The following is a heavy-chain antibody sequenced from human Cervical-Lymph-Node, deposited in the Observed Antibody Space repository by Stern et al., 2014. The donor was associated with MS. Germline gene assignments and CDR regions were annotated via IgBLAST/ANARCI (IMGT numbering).Heavy chain of an antibody. CDR3: AKRSRLYDAFDI. CDR2: IYYSGST. Sequence: QVQLQESGPGLVKPSETLSLTCTVSGGSISSSSYYWGWIRQPPGKGLEWIGSIYYSGSTYYNPSLKSRVTISLDTSTNQFSMKLSSVTAADTAVYYCAKRSRLYDAFDIWGQGTMVTVSS. CDR1: GGSISSSSYY. D-gene: IGHD6-19*01. J-gene: IGHJ3*02. V-gene: IGHV4-39*01.